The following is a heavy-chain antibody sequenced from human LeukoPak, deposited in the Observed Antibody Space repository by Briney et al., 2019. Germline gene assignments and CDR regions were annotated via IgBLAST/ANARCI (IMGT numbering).Heavy chain of an antibody. V-gene: IGHV4-34*01. CDR1: GGSFSSYY. CDR2: MYHNGST. Sequence: SETLSLTCAVYGGSFSSYYWGWIRQPPGKGLEWIGSMYHNGSTYYNPSLKSRVTISVDTSKNQFSLKLRSVTAADTAVYYCAREGTDYYFYYMDVWGKGTTVTVSS. J-gene: IGHJ6*03. CDR3: AREGTDYYFYYMDV.